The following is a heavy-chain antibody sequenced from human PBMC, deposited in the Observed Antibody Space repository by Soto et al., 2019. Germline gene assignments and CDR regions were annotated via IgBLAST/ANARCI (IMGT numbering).Heavy chain of an antibody. CDR2: ISHNDEPKI. CDR1: GFSFKNYA. D-gene: IGHD3-10*01. CDR3: ARGVRAETYYNAFDY. V-gene: IGHV3-30-3*01. Sequence: QVQLVESGGGVVQPGSSLRLSCAASGFSFKNYAFHWVRQAPGKGLEWVALISHNDEPKIFYADSVQGRFTISRDNFKNTVSRQMNSLRDEDTAVYLCARGVRAETYYNAFDYWGQGTQVTVSS. J-gene: IGHJ4*01.